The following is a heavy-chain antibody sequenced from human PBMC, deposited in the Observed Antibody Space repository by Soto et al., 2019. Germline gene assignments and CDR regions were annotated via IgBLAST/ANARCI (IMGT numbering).Heavy chain of an antibody. CDR3: ARGSYCDDTKCYDHAYFGS. CDR1: EFTFNVFV. J-gene: IGHJ5*01. Sequence: QVQLVESGGGVVQPGRSLRLSCAASEFTFNVFVMHWVRQVPGKGLEWVAVVWHEGSIKDYADSVKGRFTISRDNSKNMLYLHMNRLRAEETAIYYCARGSYCDDTKCYDHAYFGSWGQGTFVTVSS. D-gene: IGHD2-21*01. CDR2: VWHEGSIK. V-gene: IGHV3-33*01.